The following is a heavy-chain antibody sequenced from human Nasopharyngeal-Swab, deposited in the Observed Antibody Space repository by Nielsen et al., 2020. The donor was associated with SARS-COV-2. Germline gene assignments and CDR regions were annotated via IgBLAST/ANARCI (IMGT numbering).Heavy chain of an antibody. D-gene: IGHD2/OR15-2a*01. Sequence: GGSLRLSCVASGYSFRTYGMSWVRQAPGKGLEWVAAIVGSGDISGSGGNTYYADSVKGRFTISRDNSKNTLSLQMNSLRAEDTAVYYCAKDLRGPHFFWGQGTLVTVSS. CDR1: GYSFRTYG. CDR3: AKDLRGPHFF. CDR2: IVGSGDISGSGGNT. V-gene: IGHV3-23*01. J-gene: IGHJ4*02.